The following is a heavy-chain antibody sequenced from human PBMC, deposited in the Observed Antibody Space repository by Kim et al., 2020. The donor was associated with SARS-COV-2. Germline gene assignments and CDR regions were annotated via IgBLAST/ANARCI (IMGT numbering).Heavy chain of an antibody. CDR3: ARHSAFDLQSYYYYGMDV. CDR2: IDPSDSYT. V-gene: IGHV5-10-1*01. Sequence: GESLKISCKGSGYSFTSYWISWVRQMPGKGLEWMGRIDPSDSYTNYSPSFQGHVTISADKSISTAYLQWSSLKASDTAMYYCARHSAFDLQSYYYYGMDVWGQGTTVTVSS. D-gene: IGHD3-9*01. CDR1: GYSFTSYW. J-gene: IGHJ6*02.